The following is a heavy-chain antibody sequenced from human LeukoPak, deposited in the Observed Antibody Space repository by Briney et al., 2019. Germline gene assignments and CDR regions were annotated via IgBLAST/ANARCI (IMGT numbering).Heavy chain of an antibody. CDR2: FNHSGST. CDR1: GGSFSGYY. CDR3: ASRRFSSSLGYMDV. J-gene: IGHJ6*03. V-gene: IGHV4-34*01. D-gene: IGHD6-13*01. Sequence: SETLSLICAVYGGSFSGYYWNWIRQPPGKGLEWIGEFNHSGSTNYNPSLKSRVTISVDTSKNQFSLKLSSVTAADTAVYYCASRRFSSSLGYMDVWGKGTTVTVSS.